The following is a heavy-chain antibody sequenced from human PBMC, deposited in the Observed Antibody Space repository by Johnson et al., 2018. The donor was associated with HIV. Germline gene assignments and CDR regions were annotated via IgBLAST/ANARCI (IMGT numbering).Heavy chain of an antibody. CDR2: IKSKTDGGTT. CDR3: ASTRLGAFDI. D-gene: IGHD6-6*01. CDR1: GFIFSNAC. V-gene: IGHV3-15*01. Sequence: EVQLVESGGGLIQPGGSLRLSCADSGFIFSNACMSWVRQAPGKGLEWIGHIKSKTDGGTTDYAAPVKGRFTISRDDSKNTLYLQMNSLRAEDTAVFYWASTRLGAFDIWGQGTVVTVSS. J-gene: IGHJ3*02.